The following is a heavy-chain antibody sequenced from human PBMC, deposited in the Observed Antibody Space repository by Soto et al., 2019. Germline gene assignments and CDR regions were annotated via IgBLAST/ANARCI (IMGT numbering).Heavy chain of an antibody. CDR1: GFTFSSYA. J-gene: IGHJ6*02. CDR2: ISGSGGST. D-gene: IGHD3-3*01. Sequence: PGGSLRLSCAASGFTFSSYAMSWVRQAPGKGLEWVSAISGSGGSTYYADSVKGRFTISRDNSKNTLYLPMNSLRAEDAAVYYCAKECPSCYTNVLRFLECLWYVEHSSYGMDFWGPGTS. V-gene: IGHV3-23*01. CDR3: AKECPSCYTNVLRFLECLWYVEHSSYGMDF.